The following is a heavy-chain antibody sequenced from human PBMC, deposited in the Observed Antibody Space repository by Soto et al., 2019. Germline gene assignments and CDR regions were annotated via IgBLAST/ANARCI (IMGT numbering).Heavy chain of an antibody. V-gene: IGHV1-46*01. J-gene: IGHJ6*02. CDR1: VYTFTSYY. Sequence: GASVKVSCTASVYTFTSYYMHWVRQAPGQGLEWMGIINPSGGSTSYAQKFQGRVTMTRDTSTSTVYMELSSLRSEDTAVYYCASLRGPRPGPYGKDLWGQGTTVTVSS. CDR2: INPSGGST. CDR3: ASLRGPRPGPYGKDL.